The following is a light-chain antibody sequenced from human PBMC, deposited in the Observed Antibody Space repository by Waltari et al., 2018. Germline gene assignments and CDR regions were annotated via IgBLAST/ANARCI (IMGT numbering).Light chain of an antibody. V-gene: IGLV2-23*01. J-gene: IGLJ1*01. Sequence: QSALSQPASVSGSPGQSLTITCTGASTDLASYNLVAWYQHHPNRAPKLIIYEATKRPSGIPHRFSGAKSGATASLRISGLQADDEADYYCCSYTGSSTSYGCGGGTKVTVL. CDR2: EAT. CDR3: CSYTGSSTSYG. CDR1: STDLASYNL.